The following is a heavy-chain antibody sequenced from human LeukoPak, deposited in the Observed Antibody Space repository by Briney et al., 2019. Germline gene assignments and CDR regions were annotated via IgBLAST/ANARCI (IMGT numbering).Heavy chain of an antibody. D-gene: IGHD2-21*02. CDR3: ARDDFQGSDY. CDR1: GFTFSSYS. J-gene: IGHJ4*02. CDR2: ISSSSSYI. Sequence: PGGSLRLSCAASGFTFSSYSMNWVRQAPGKGLEWVSSISSSSSYICYADSVKGRFTISRDNAKNSLYLQMISLRVEDTAVYYCARDDFQGSDYWGQGTLVTVSS. V-gene: IGHV3-21*01.